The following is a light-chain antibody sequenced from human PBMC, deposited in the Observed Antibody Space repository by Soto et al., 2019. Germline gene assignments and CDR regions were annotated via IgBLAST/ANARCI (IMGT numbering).Light chain of an antibody. V-gene: IGLV2-23*02. Sequence: SVLTQPASVSVSPGHSITISCTGTSSDVGSYNLVSWYQQHPGKAPKLMIYEVSKRPSGVSNRFSGSKSGNTASLTISGLQAEDEADYYCCSYAGSSTYVFGTGTKVTVL. CDR1: SSDVGSYNL. J-gene: IGLJ1*01. CDR3: CSYAGSSTYV. CDR2: EVS.